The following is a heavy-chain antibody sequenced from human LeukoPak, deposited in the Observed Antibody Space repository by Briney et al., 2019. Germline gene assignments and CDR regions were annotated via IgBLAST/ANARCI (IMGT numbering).Heavy chain of an antibody. CDR2: SRNKAKSYTT. V-gene: IGHV3-72*01. D-gene: IGHD3-22*01. CDR1: GFTLSEHY. Sequence: GGSLRLSCATSGFTLSEHYVDWVRQGPGKGLEWVGRSRNKAKSYTTEYAASAKGRFTISRDDSHNSVYLQMNSLRSEDTAVYSCAKVSDSTGYSYEYWGQGTLVTVSS. CDR3: AKVSDSTGYSYEY. J-gene: IGHJ4*02.